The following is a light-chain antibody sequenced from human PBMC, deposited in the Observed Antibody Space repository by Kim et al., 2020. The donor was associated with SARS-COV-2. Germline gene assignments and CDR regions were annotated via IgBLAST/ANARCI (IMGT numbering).Light chain of an antibody. CDR3: CSYAGSITSVV. J-gene: IGLJ2*01. CDR1: SSDVGSYNL. CDR2: EVS. V-gene: IGLV2-23*02. Sequence: QSALTQPASVSGSPGQSITISCTGTSSDVGSYNLVSWYQQHPGKAPKLMIYEVSKRPSGVSNRFSGSKSGNTASLTISGLQAEDEADYYCCSYAGSITSVVFGGGTQLTVL.